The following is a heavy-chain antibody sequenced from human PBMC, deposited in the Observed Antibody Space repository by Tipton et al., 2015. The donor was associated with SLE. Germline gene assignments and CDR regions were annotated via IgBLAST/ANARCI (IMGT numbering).Heavy chain of an antibody. CDR1: GFTFSSYA. CDR2: ISGSGGST. V-gene: IGHV3-23*01. D-gene: IGHD2-15*01. CDR3: ARDEGSWDWFDP. J-gene: IGHJ5*02. Sequence: SLRLSCAASGFTFSSYAMSWVRQAPGKGLEWVSAISGSGGSTNYADSVKGRFTISRDNAKNSLYLQMNSLRAEDTAVYYCARDEGSWDWFDPWGQGTLVTVSS.